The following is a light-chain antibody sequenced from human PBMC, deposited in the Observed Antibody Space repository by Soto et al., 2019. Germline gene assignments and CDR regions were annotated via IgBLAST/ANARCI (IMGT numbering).Light chain of an antibody. CDR2: GAS. V-gene: IGKV3-20*01. J-gene: IGKJ1*01. CDR3: QQYGSSPWT. CDR1: QSVSSSY. Sequence: EIVLTQSPGTLSLSTGERATLSCRASQSVSSSYLGWYQQKPGQAPRLLIYGASSRATGIPDRFSGSGSGTDFTLTISRLEPEDFAVYYCQQYGSSPWTFGQGTKVDIK.